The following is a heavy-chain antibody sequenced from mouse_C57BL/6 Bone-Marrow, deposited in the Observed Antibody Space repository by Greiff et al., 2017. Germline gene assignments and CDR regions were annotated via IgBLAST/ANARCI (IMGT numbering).Heavy chain of an antibody. V-gene: IGHV1-55*01. CDR3: ARGEIYYDSWYFDV. J-gene: IGHJ1*03. CDR1: GYTFTSYW. CDR2: IYPGSGST. D-gene: IGHD2-4*01. Sequence: QVHVKQPGAELVKPGASVKMSCKASGYTFTSYWITWVKQRPGQGLEWIGDIYPGSGSTNYNEKFKSKATLTVDTSSSTAYMQLSSLTSEDSAVYYCARGEIYYDSWYFDVWGTGTTVTVSS.